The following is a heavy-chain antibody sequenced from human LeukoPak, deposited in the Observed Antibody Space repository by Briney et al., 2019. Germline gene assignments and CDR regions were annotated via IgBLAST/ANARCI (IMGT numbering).Heavy chain of an antibody. Sequence: SQTLSLTCTVSGGSISSGSYYWSWIRQPPGKGLEWIGEINHSGSTNYNPSLKSRVTISVDTSKNQFSLKLSSVTAADTAVYYCALAPQGGYYGDYWGQGTLVTVSS. CDR3: ALAPQGGYYGDY. CDR2: INHSGST. V-gene: IGHV4-39*07. D-gene: IGHD3-22*01. CDR1: GGSISSGSYY. J-gene: IGHJ4*02.